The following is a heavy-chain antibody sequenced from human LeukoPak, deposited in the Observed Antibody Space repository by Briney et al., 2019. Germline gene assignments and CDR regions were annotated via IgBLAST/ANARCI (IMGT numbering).Heavy chain of an antibody. CDR3: ARGLTYGMDV. J-gene: IGHJ6*02. CDR1: GGSISSYY. Sequence: SETLSLTCTVSGGSISSYYWSWIRQPPGKGLEWIGYIYHSGSTNYNPSLKSRVTISEDGSKNQFSLKLSSVTAADTAVYYCARGLTYGMDVWGQGTTVTVSS. CDR2: IYHSGST. V-gene: IGHV4-59*01.